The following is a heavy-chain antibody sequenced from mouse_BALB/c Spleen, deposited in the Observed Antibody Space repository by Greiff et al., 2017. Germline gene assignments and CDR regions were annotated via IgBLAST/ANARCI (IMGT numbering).Heavy chain of an antibody. J-gene: IGHJ3*01. CDR2: ISSGGSYT. Sequence: EVKLQESGGGLVKPGGSLKLSCAASGFTFSSYAMSWVRQSPEKRLEWVAEISSGGSYTYYPDTVTGRFTISRDNAKNTLYLEMSSLRSEDTAMYYCAREGEFAYWGQGTLVTVSA. CDR1: GFTFSSYA. V-gene: IGHV5-9-4*01. CDR3: AREGEFAY.